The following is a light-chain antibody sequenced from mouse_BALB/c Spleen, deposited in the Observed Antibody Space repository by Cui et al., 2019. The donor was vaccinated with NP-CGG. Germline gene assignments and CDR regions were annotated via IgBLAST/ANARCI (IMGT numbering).Light chain of an antibody. Sequence: QVVLTQELALPTSPGETVTLTCRSNTGAVTTSNYANWVQEKPDHLFTGLIGGTNNRAPGVPARFSGSLIGDKAALTITGAQTEDEAIYFCALWYSNHWVFGGGTKLTVL. J-gene: IGLJ1*01. V-gene: IGLV1*01. CDR3: ALWYSNHWV. CDR1: TGAVTTSNY. CDR2: GTN.